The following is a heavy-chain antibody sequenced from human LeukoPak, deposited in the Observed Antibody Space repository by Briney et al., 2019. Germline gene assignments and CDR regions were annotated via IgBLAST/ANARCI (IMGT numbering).Heavy chain of an antibody. D-gene: IGHD2/OR15-2a*01. CDR3: VSFYEAY. J-gene: IGHJ4*02. Sequence: GGSLRLSCAASGFTLSSYWMSWVRQAPGKGLEWVANINQDGNKRYYVDSVKGRFTISKDNAKNTVYLQMNNLRAEDTAVYYCVSFYEAYWGRGTLVTASS. CDR2: INQDGNKR. V-gene: IGHV3-7*01. CDR1: GFTLSSYW.